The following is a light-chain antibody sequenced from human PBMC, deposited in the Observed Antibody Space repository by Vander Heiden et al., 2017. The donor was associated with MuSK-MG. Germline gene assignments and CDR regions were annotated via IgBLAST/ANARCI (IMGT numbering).Light chain of an antibody. CDR1: ALPRQY. V-gene: IGLV3-10*01. CDR3: YSTDSRGNYRV. Sequence: SDELTQPPSVSVSPGRTARIHCAGEALPRQYTYGCQQKPGPAPVLVLYEDIERPSGIPQRISGATSGTMATVTISGVQVEDEADYYCYSTDSRGNYRVFGGGTKLTVL. J-gene: IGLJ3*02. CDR2: EDI.